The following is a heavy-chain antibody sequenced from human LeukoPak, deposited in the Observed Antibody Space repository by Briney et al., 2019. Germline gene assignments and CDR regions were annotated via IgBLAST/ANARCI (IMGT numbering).Heavy chain of an antibody. CDR2: IYTSGST. CDR3: AREEVTIFGVVILGPSWFDP. Sequence: SETLSLTCTVSGGSISSGSYYWSWIRQPAGKGLEWIGRIYTSGSTNYNPSLKSRVTISVDTSKNQFSLKLSSVTAADTAVYYCAREEVTIFGVVILGPSWFDPWGQGTLVTVSS. J-gene: IGHJ5*02. V-gene: IGHV4-61*02. CDR1: GGSISSGSYY. D-gene: IGHD3-3*01.